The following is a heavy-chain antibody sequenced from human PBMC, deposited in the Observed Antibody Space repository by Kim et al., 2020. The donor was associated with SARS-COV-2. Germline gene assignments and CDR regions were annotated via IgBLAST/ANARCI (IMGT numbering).Heavy chain of an antibody. D-gene: IGHD2-2*01. Sequence: SETLSLTCAVYGGSFSGYYWSWIRQPPGKGLEWIGEINHSGSTNYNPSLKSRVTISVDTSKNQFSLKLSSVTAADTAVYYCARGRGYCSSTSCPYYYYRMDVWGQGTTVTFSS. V-gene: IGHV4-34*01. CDR1: GGSFSGYY. CDR2: INHSGST. J-gene: IGHJ6*02. CDR3: ARGRGYCSSTSCPYYYYRMDV.